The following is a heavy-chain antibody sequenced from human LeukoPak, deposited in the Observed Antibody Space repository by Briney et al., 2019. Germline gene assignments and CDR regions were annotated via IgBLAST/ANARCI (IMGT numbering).Heavy chain of an antibody. CDR1: AFTFSSYG. CDR3: ARERIAVAGTPAWFDP. CDR2: ISSSSSYI. Sequence: PGGSLRLSCAASAFTFSSYGMHWVRQAPGKGLEWVSSISSSSSYIYYADSVKGRFTISRDNAKNSLYLQMNSLRAEDTAVYYCARERIAVAGTPAWFDPWGQGTLVTVSS. V-gene: IGHV3-21*01. J-gene: IGHJ5*02. D-gene: IGHD6-19*01.